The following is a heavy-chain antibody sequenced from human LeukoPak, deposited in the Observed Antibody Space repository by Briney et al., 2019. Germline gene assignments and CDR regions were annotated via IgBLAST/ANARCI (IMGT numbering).Heavy chain of an antibody. V-gene: IGHV3-9*01. D-gene: IGHD3-10*01. CDR3: AKATFNYYGSGSLRKSAFDI. J-gene: IGHJ3*02. CDR1: GFTFDDYA. Sequence: GRSLRLSCAASGFTFDDYAMHWVRQAPGKGLEWVSGISWNSGSIGYADSVKGRFTISRDNAKNSLYLQMNSLRAEDTALYYCAKATFNYYGSGSLRKSAFDIWGQGTMVTVSS. CDR2: ISWNSGSI.